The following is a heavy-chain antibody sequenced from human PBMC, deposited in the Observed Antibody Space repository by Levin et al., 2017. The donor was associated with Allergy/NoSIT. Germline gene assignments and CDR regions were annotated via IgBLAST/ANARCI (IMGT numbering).Heavy chain of an antibody. V-gene: IGHV3-48*01. CDR3: ARRWEVRYFDWLSPQGYYMDV. J-gene: IGHJ6*03. CDR1: GFTFSSYS. D-gene: IGHD3-9*01. Sequence: GASVKVSCAASGFTFSSYSMNWVRQAPGKGLEWVSYISSSSSTIYYADSVKGRFTISRDNAKNSLYLQMNSLRAEDTAVYYCARRWEVRYFDWLSPQGYYMDVWGKGTTVTVSS. CDR2: ISSSSSTI.